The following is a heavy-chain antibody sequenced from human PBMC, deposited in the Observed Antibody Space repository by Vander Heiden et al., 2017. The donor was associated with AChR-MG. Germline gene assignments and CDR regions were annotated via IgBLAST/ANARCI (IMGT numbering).Heavy chain of an antibody. Sequence: QVQLVQSGAEVKKPGASVKVPCKASGYTFTGYYMHWVRQAPGQGLEWMGWINPNSGGTNYAQKFQGRVTMTRDTSISTAYMELSRLRSDDTAVYYCARAITMVRGAKGIRYWGQGTLVTVSS. CDR2: INPNSGGT. D-gene: IGHD3-10*01. CDR1: GYTFTGYY. J-gene: IGHJ4*02. CDR3: ARAITMVRGAKGIRY. V-gene: IGHV1-2*02.